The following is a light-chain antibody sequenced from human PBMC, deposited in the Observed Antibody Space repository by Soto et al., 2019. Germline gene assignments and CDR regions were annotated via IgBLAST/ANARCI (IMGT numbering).Light chain of an antibody. CDR2: KAS. V-gene: IGKV1-5*03. CDR1: QSISAW. J-gene: IGKJ5*01. CDR3: QQYNSYSSIT. Sequence: DVQMTQSPSTLSASVGDRVTITCRASQSISAWLAWYQQKPGKAPNLLIYKASTLESGAPAKFSGSGSGTEFTLTISSLQPDDFATYYCQQYNSYSSITFGRGTRLEIK.